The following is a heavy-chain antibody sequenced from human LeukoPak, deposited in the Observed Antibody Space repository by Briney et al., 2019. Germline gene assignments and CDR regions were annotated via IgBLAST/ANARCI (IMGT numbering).Heavy chain of an antibody. J-gene: IGHJ4*02. V-gene: IGHV3-66*01. Sequence: PGGSLRLSCAASGFSFSTYWMSWVRQAPGKGLEWVSVIYSGDSTYYADSVKGRFAISRDNAKSSLYLQMNSLRAEDTAVYYCARSPSDGIHFDSWGQGTLVTVSS. CDR2: IYSGDST. CDR3: ARSPSDGIHFDS. D-gene: IGHD5-18*01. CDR1: GFSFSTYW.